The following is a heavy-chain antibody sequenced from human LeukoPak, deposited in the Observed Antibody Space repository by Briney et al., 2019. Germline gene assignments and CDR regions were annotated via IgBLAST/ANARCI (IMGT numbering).Heavy chain of an antibody. CDR1: GDSITSFY. Sequence: SETLSHTCTVSGDSITSFYWNWIRQPPGKGLEWIGYIYYSGSTNYNPSLKSRVTISVDTSKNQFSLHLSSVSAADTAVYYCARSPGYSSAWTLEKNWFDPWGQGILVTVSS. CDR2: IYYSGST. V-gene: IGHV4-59*01. D-gene: IGHD6-19*01. J-gene: IGHJ5*02. CDR3: ARSPGYSSAWTLEKNWFDP.